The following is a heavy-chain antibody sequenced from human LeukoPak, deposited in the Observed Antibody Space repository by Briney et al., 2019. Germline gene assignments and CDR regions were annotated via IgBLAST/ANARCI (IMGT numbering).Heavy chain of an antibody. V-gene: IGHV3-7*01. CDR1: GFTFRRYW. Sequence: PGGSLRLSCEASGFTFRRYWMSWVRQAPGKGLEWVANIKEDGSEIYHADSVNGRFTISRDNARNSLHLIMNSLRVEDTAVYYCARGPPYGSRSDYLDQWGRGTLVTVSS. CDR3: ARGPPYGSRSDYLDQ. J-gene: IGHJ4*02. CDR2: IKEDGSEI. D-gene: IGHD3-10*01.